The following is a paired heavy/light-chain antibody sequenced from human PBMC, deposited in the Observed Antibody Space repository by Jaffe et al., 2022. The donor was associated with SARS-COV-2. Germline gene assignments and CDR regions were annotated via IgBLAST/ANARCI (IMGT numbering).Light chain of an antibody. Sequence: EIVMTQSPATLSVSPGERTTLSCRASQNIGSNLAWYQQKPGQAPRLLIFAASTRATGIPARFSGSGSGTDFTLTISSLQSEDIAVYYCQQYKNWPLTFGGGTKLEIK. CDR3: QQYKNWPLT. V-gene: IGKV3-15*01. CDR2: AAS. J-gene: IGKJ4*01. CDR1: QNIGSN.
Heavy chain of an antibody. D-gene: IGHD2-15*01. CDR1: GGAISSGDDSY. J-gene: IGHJ4*02. CDR3: ARYLHDGSFDY. Sequence: QVHLQESGPGLVKPSQTLSLTCTVSGGAISSGDDSYWSWIRQHPGKGLEWIGYIYHTGGSYYNPSLKSRVVMSVDTSKNQFSLKLSSVTAADTAVYYCARYLHDGSFDYWGQGTLVTVSS. CDR2: IYHTGGS. V-gene: IGHV4-31*03.